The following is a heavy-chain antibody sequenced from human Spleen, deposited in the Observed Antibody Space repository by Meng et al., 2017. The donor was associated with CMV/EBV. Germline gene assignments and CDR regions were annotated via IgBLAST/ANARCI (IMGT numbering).Heavy chain of an antibody. CDR3: ARDKTPGYGMDV. J-gene: IGHJ6*02. V-gene: IGHV3-21*01. CDR2: ISSSSGYI. Sequence: GGSLRLSCAASGFTFSTHSMNWVRQAPGKGLEWLSSISSSSGYIFYADSVKGRFTISRDNAKNSLYLQMNSLRAEDTAVYYCARDKTPGYGMDVWGQGTTVTVSS. D-gene: IGHD2-15*01. CDR1: GFTFSTHS.